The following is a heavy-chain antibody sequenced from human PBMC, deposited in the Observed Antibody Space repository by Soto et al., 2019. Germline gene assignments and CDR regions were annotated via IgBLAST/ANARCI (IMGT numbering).Heavy chain of an antibody. CDR2: INSDGSST. V-gene: IGHV3-74*01. D-gene: IGHD2-2*01. CDR3: ARDCSSTSCYSYYSYGMDV. J-gene: IGHJ6*02. Sequence: EVQLVESGGGLVQPGGSLRLSCAASGFTFSRYWMHWVRQAPGKGLVWVSRINSDGSSTSYADSVKGRFTISRDNAKNTLYLQMNSLRAEDTAVYYCARDCSSTSCYSYYSYGMDVWGQGTTVTVSS. CDR1: GFTFSRYW.